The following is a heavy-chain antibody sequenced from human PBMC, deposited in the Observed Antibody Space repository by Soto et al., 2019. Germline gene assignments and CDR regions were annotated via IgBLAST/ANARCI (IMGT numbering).Heavy chain of an antibody. D-gene: IGHD2-21*02. CDR2: IYHSGST. V-gene: IGHV4-4*02. J-gene: IGHJ5*02. Sequence: SETLSLTCAVSGGSISSSNWWSWVRQPPGKGLEWIGEIYHSGSTNYNPSLKSRVTISVDKSKNQFSLKLSSVTAADTAVYYCARDSKGVVTAIRWFDPWGQGTPVTVSS. CDR1: GGSISSSNW. CDR3: ARDSKGVVTAIRWFDP.